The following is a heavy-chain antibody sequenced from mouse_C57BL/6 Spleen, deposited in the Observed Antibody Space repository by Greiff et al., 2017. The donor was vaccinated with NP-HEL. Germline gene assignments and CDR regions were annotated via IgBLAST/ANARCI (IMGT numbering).Heavy chain of an antibody. Sequence: QVQLQQPGAELVKPGASVKMSCKASGYTFTSYWITWVKQRPGQGLEWIGDIYPGSGSTNYNEKFKSKATLTVDTSSSTAYMQLSSLTSEDSAVYYCARFTTVVATDFDYWGQGTTLTVSS. CDR2: IYPGSGST. CDR3: ARFTTVVATDFDY. J-gene: IGHJ2*01. CDR1: GYTFTSYW. D-gene: IGHD1-1*01. V-gene: IGHV1-55*01.